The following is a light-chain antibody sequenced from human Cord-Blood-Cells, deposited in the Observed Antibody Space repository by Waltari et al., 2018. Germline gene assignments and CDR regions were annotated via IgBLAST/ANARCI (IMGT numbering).Light chain of an antibody. CDR2: DVS. CDR1: SSDVGGYNY. CDR3: CSYAGSFHVV. V-gene: IGLV2-11*01. J-gene: IGLJ2*01. Sequence: QSALTQPRSVSGSPGQSVTISCTGTSSDVGGYNYVSWYQQHPGKAPKLMIYDVSKRPSGVPDRFSGSKSCNTASLTISGLQAEDEADYYCCSYAGSFHVVFGGGTKLTVL.